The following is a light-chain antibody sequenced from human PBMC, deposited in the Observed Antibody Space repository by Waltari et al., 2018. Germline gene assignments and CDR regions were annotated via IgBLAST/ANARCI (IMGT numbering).Light chain of an antibody. CDR2: KVS. Sequence: DVVMTQSPLSLPITPGQPASMTCRSSQSLLHRNGNTYLSWFLQKPGQPPRRLIYKVSTRDPGDPDRLSVSGAGTDVTLKISIVDAEDVGVYYCMQGTHFPFTFGPGTKLDIK. J-gene: IGKJ3*01. CDR1: QSLLHRNGNTY. CDR3: MQGTHFPFT. V-gene: IGKV2-30*02.